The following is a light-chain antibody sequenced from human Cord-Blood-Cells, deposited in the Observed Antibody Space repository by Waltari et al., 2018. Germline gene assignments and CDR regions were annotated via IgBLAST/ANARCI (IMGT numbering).Light chain of an antibody. CDR2: GAS. J-gene: IGKJ1*01. V-gene: IGKV3-15*01. CDR3: QQYNNWPRT. CDR1: QSVSRN. Sequence: EIVMTQSPATLSVSPGERATLSCRASQSVSRNLAWYQQKPGQAPRLLIYGASTRATGNPARVSGSGSGTEFTLTISSLQSEDFAVYYCQQYNNWPRTFGQGTKVEIK.